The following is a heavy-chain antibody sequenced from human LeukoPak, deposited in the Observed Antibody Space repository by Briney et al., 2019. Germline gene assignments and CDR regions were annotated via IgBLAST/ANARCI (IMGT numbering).Heavy chain of an antibody. CDR2: MNPNSGNT. V-gene: IGHV1-8*01. D-gene: IGHD3-10*01. Sequence: ASVTVSCKASGYTFTSYDINWVRQATGQGLEWMGWMNPNSGNTDYAQKFQGRVTMTRNTSISTAYMELSSLRSEDTAVYYCARGRMVRGVTWWFDPWGQGTLVTVSS. CDR1: GYTFTSYD. J-gene: IGHJ5*02. CDR3: ARGRMVRGVTWWFDP.